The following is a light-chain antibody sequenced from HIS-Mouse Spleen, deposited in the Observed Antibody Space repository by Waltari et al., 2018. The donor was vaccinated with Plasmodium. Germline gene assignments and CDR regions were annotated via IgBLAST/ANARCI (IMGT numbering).Light chain of an antibody. V-gene: IGKV1-13*02. CDR2: DAS. J-gene: IGKJ4*01. Sequence: AIQLTQSPSSLSASVGDRVTITCRASQGISSSLAWYQQKPGKATKLLIYDASSLESVVPSMFSGSGSGTDFTLTISSLQPEDFATYYCQQFNSYPLTFGGGTKVEIK. CDR3: QQFNSYPLT. CDR1: QGISSS.